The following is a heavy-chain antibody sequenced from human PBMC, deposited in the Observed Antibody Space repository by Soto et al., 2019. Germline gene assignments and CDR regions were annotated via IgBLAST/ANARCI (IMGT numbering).Heavy chain of an antibody. D-gene: IGHD4-17*01. CDR1: GFTFDDYA. CDR3: AKDRTRDYGDYPRTDAFDI. CDR2: ISWNSGSI. Sequence: EVQLVESGGGLVQPGRSLRLSCAASGFTFDDYAMHWVRQAPGKGLEWVSGISWNSGSIGYADSVKGRFTISRDNAKNSLYLQMNSLRAEDTALYYCAKDRTRDYGDYPRTDAFDIWGQGTMVTVSS. V-gene: IGHV3-9*01. J-gene: IGHJ3*02.